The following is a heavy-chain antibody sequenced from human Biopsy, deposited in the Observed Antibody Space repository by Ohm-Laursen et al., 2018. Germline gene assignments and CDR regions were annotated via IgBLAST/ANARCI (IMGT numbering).Heavy chain of an antibody. J-gene: IGHJ6*02. D-gene: IGHD5-18*01. CDR2: IFYDGSNT. CDR3: AKDRYNYTPIGGFSMDV. CDR1: GFTFNNYG. V-gene: IGHV3-30*18. Sequence: SLRLSCSASGFTFNNYGTQWVRQAPGKGLEWVAFIFYDGSNTYYADSVKGRFTISRDNSRYTLYLQMSSLRAEDTAVYYCAKDRYNYTPIGGFSMDVWGQGTTVTVSS.